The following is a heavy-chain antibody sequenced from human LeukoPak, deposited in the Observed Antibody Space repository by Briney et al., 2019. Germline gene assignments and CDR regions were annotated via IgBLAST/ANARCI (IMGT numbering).Heavy chain of an antibody. CDR3: ARHRAVAGTPFDY. J-gene: IGHJ4*02. Sequence: GESLKISCKGSGYSFTSYWIGWVRQMPGKGLEWMGVIYPGDSDTRYSPSFQGQVTISADKSISTAYLQWSSLKASDTAMYYCARHRAVAGTPFDYWGQGTLVTVSS. D-gene: IGHD6-19*01. V-gene: IGHV5-51*01. CDR2: IYPGDSDT. CDR1: GYSFTSYW.